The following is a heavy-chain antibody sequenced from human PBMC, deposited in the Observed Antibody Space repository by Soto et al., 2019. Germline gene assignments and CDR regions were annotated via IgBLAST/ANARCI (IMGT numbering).Heavy chain of an antibody. D-gene: IGHD3-10*02. CDR1: GFSFRNYG. V-gene: IGHV3-33*03. Sequence: GGSLRLSCVGSGFSFRNYGMHWVRQAPDKGLEWVAVIWFDGSNPDYADSVKGRFTISRDNAKNTVYLQMDSLRVEDTAVYYCGRNAIFVRGVPDEYWGQGTPVTVSS. CDR3: GRNAIFVRGVPDEY. J-gene: IGHJ4*02. CDR2: IWFDGSNP.